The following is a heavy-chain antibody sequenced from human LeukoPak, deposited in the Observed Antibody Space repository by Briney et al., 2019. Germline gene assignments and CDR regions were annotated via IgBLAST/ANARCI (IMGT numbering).Heavy chain of an antibody. D-gene: IGHD1-26*01. CDR1: GFTFSSYG. CDR3: AGQGRIVGATGAFDI. J-gene: IGHJ3*02. V-gene: IGHV3-23*01. Sequence: GGSLRLSCAASGFTFSSYGMSWVRQAPGKGLEWVSAISGSGGSTYYADSVKGRFTISRDNSKNTLYLQMNSLRAEDTAVYYCAGQGRIVGATGAFDIWGQGTMVTVSS. CDR2: ISGSGGST.